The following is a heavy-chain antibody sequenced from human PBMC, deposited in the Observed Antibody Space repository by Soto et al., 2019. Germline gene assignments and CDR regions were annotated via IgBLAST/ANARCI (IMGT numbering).Heavy chain of an antibody. V-gene: IGHV4-4*08. CDR1: GVSISSISNHY. CDR3: MNYNSGWEY. CDR2: ISNSGYT. D-gene: IGHD5-12*01. J-gene: IGHJ4*02. Sequence: SETLSLTCTVSGVSISSISNHYCSWIRLPPGKGLEWIGYISNSGYTSYNPSLKSRVTISADTSKNQFSLRLSSVTAADTAVFHCMNYNSGWEYWGQGTLVTVS.